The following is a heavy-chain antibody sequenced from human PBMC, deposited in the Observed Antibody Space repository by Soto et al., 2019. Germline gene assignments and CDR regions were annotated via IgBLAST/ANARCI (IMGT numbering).Heavy chain of an antibody. CDR2: IYSGGST. J-gene: IGHJ4*02. V-gene: IGHV3-66*01. CDR1: GFTVSSNY. Sequence: GGSLRLSCAASGFTVSSNYMSWVRQAPGKGLEWVSVIYSGGSTYYADSVKGRFTISRDNSKDTLYLQMNSLRAEDTAVYYCARGVDYGEFDYWGQGTLVTVSS. D-gene: IGHD4-17*01. CDR3: ARGVDYGEFDY.